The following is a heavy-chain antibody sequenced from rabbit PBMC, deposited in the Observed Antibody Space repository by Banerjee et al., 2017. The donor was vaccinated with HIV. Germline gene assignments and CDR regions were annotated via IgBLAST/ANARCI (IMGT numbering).Heavy chain of an antibody. D-gene: IGHD1-1*01. CDR1: GFSFSSNDY. Sequence: QSLEESGGGLVQPEGSLTLTCKASGFSFSSNDYMCWVRQAPGKGLEWIACTVGGRSTFTYYASWAKGRFTISKASSTTVTLQMTSLTAADTVTYFCARDTATSFSTYGMDLRGQGTLVTVS. V-gene: IGHV1S40*01. CDR3: ARDTATSFSTYGMDL. J-gene: IGHJ3*01. CDR2: TVGGRSTFT.